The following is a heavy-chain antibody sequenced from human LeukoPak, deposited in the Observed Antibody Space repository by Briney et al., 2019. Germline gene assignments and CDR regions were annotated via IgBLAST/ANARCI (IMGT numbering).Heavy chain of an antibody. V-gene: IGHV4-59*01. CDR2: IYYSGST. CDR3: ATLGIAAAGYYYGMDV. CDR1: GGSINNYY. Sequence: PSETLSLTCTVSGGSINNYYWSWIRQPPGTGLEWIGYIYYSGSTNYNPSLKSRVTISVDTSKNQFSLKLSSVTAADTAVYYCATLGIAAAGYYYGMDVWGQGTTVTVSS. J-gene: IGHJ6*02. D-gene: IGHD6-13*01.